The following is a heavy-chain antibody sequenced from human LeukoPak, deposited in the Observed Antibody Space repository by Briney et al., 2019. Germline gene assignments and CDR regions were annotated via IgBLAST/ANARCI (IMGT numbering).Heavy chain of an antibody. CDR1: GGSISSSSYY. Sequence: MTSETLSLTCTVSGGSISSSSYYWGWIRQPPGKGLEWIGSIYYSGCTYYNPSLKSRVTISVDTSKNQFSLKLSSVTAADTAVYYCARDPIAVAGTWARDNWFDPWGQGTLVTVSS. D-gene: IGHD6-19*01. V-gene: IGHV4-39*07. CDR3: ARDPIAVAGTWARDNWFDP. J-gene: IGHJ5*02. CDR2: IYYSGCT.